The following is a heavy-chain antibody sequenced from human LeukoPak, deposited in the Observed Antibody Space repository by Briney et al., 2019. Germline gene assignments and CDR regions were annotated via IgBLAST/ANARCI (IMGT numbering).Heavy chain of an antibody. V-gene: IGHV1-2*02. J-gene: IGHJ3*02. Sequence: ASVKVSCKASGYTFTGYYMHWVRQAPGQGLEWMGWINPNSGGTNYAQKFQGRVTMTRDTSISTAYMELSRLRSDGTAVYYCARDYAYNWNYREYDAFDIWGQGTMVTVSS. CDR2: INPNSGGT. CDR1: GYTFTGYY. D-gene: IGHD1-7*01. CDR3: ARDYAYNWNYREYDAFDI.